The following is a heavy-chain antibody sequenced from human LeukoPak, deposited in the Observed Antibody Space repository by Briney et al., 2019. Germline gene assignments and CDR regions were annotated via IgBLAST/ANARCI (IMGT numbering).Heavy chain of an antibody. V-gene: IGHV3-9*01. D-gene: IGHD5-12*01. Sequence: GGSLRLSCAASGFTFDDYAMHWVRQAPGKGLEWVSGITWNGGPMAYADSVKGRFTVSRDNAKNSLYLQMNSLRAEDTAVYYCARALYSGYDSDYWGQGTLVTVSS. CDR3: ARALYSGYDSDY. CDR2: ITWNGGPM. CDR1: GFTFDDYA. J-gene: IGHJ4*02.